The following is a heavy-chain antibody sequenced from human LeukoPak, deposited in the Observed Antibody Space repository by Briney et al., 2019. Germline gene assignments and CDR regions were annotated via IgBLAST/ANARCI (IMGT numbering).Heavy chain of an antibody. CDR1: GLTFDDYA. J-gene: IGHJ3*02. D-gene: IGHD1-26*01. CDR2: ISWNSGSI. Sequence: GRSLRLSCAASGLTFDDYAMHWVRQAPGKGLEWVSGISWNSGSIGYADSVKGRFTISRDNAKNSLYLQMNSLRAEDTALYYCAKGGSYYDAFDIWGQGTMVTVSS. V-gene: IGHV3-9*01. CDR3: AKGGSYYDAFDI.